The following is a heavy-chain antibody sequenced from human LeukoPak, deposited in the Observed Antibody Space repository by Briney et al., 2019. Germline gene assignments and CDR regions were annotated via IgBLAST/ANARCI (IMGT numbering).Heavy chain of an antibody. V-gene: IGHV3-21*01. J-gene: IGHJ3*02. Sequence: GGSLRLSCTASGFTFTSYGMNWVRQAPGKGLEWVSFIDTSGSYIYYGDSLKGRVTISRDNAKNSLYLQMNGLGAEDTAVYYCARGRSITLLRGVAMSDGFDIWGQGAMVTVSS. CDR3: ARGRSITLLRGVAMSDGFDI. CDR2: IDTSGSYI. D-gene: IGHD3-10*01. CDR1: GFTFTSYG.